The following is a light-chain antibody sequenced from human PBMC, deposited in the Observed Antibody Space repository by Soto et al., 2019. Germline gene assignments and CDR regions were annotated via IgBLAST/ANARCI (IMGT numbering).Light chain of an antibody. Sequence: DIQITQSPSTLSASVGDRVTITCRASQSISSWLAWYQQKPGKAPKLLIYDASSLESGVPSRFSGSGAGTEFTRTISSLQPDDVATDYCQQYNSYTWTFGQGTKVDIK. V-gene: IGKV1-5*01. J-gene: IGKJ1*01. CDR3: QQYNSYTWT. CDR1: QSISSW. CDR2: DAS.